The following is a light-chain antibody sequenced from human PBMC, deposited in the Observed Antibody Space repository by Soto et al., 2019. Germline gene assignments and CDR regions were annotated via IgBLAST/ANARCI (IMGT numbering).Light chain of an antibody. Sequence: EIVLTQSRATLSLSPGERATLSCRASQSVSSYLAWYQQKPGQAPRLLIYDSSNRAAGIPARFSGSGSGTDFTLTFSSLEPEDFAVYYCQQRSNWPRTFGQGTKVEIK. V-gene: IGKV3-11*01. CDR2: DSS. J-gene: IGKJ1*01. CDR3: QQRSNWPRT. CDR1: QSVSSY.